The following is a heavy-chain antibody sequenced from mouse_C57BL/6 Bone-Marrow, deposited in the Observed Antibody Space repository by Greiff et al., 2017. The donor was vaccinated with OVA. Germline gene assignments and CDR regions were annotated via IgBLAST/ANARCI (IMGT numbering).Heavy chain of an antibody. J-gene: IGHJ2*01. CDR3: ARYPTGYFDY. CDR1: GYTFTSYW. CDR2: IDPSDSYT. V-gene: IGHV1-50*01. Sequence: QVQLQQPGAELVKPGASVKLSCKASGYTFTSYWMQWVKQRPGQGLEWIGEIDPSDSYTNYNQKFKGKATLTVDTSSSTAYMQLSSLTSEDSAVYYCARYPTGYFDYWGQGTTLTVSS. D-gene: IGHD1-1*01.